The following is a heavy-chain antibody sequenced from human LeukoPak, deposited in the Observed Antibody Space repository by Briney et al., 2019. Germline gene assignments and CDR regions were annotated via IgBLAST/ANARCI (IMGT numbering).Heavy chain of an antibody. CDR1: GFTFSSYS. J-gene: IGHJ4*02. Sequence: PGGSLRLSCATSGFTFSSYSMSWVRQAPGKGLEWVSIISDSGANTYYADSVRGRFTISRDNSKNTLYLQMNSLRAEDTALYYCAKGRNYYGSGSQDYWGQGTLVTVSS. CDR3: AKGRNYYGSGSQDY. CDR2: ISDSGANT. V-gene: IGHV3-23*01. D-gene: IGHD3-10*01.